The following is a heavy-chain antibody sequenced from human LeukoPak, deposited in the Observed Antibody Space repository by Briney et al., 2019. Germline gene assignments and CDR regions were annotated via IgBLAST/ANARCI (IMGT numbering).Heavy chain of an antibody. J-gene: IGHJ5*02. V-gene: IGHV3-11*01. CDR2: ISSSGSTI. Sequence: AGGSLRLSCAASGFTFSDYYMSGIRQAPGKGLEWVSYISSSGSTIYYADSVKGRFTISRDNAKNSLYLQMNSLRAEDTAVYYCARVGDIVVVPAAPDPWGQGTLVTVSS. D-gene: IGHD2-2*01. CDR1: GFTFSDYY. CDR3: ARVGDIVVVPAAPDP.